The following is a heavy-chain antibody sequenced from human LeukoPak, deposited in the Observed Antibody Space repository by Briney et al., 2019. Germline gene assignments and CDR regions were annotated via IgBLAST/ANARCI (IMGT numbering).Heavy chain of an antibody. CDR2: INPNSGGT. CDR1: GYTFTVYY. Sequence: ASVNLSCKASGYTFTVYYLHWVRQAPGQGVEGVGWINPNSGGTNYAQKFQGRVTMTRDTSITTVYMELSRLRSDDAAVYYCAREDYWGQGTLVTVSS. J-gene: IGHJ4*02. V-gene: IGHV1-2*02. CDR3: AREDY.